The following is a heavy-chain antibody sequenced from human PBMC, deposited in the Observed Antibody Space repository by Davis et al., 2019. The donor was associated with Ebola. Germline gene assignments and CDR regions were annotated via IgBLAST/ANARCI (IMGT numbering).Heavy chain of an antibody. CDR2: LYSGGTT. J-gene: IGHJ6*02. D-gene: IGHD3-22*01. CDR3: AREGYYERCAMDV. CDR1: GFIVSSNY. Sequence: GESLKISCAASGFIVSSNYMNWVRQAPGKGLEWVSVLYSGGTTYCAESVKGRFTISRDNSKNTLYLQMNSLRAEDTAVYYCAREGYYERCAMDVWGQGTTVTVSS. V-gene: IGHV3-53*01.